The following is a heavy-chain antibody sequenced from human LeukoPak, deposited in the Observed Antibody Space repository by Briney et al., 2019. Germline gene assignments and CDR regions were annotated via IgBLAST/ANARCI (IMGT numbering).Heavy chain of an antibody. D-gene: IGHD3/OR15-3a*01. V-gene: IGHV3-15*01. CDR1: GFTFTTAW. CDR3: TAGTGRSDFDS. Sequence: PGGSLRLSCVASGFTFTTAWMTWVRQAPGKGLVWVGRIKSRISGETRDYAEAVRGRFTISRDDSKNTLSLQMNSLRTEDTALYYCTAGTGRSDFDSWGQGTLVTVSS. CDR2: IKSRISGETR. J-gene: IGHJ4*02.